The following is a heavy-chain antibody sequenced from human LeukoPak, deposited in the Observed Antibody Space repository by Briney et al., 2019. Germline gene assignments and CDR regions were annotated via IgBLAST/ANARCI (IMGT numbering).Heavy chain of an antibody. J-gene: IGHJ4*02. CDR1: GFTFSSYG. Sequence: GGSLRLSCAASGFTFSSYGMHWVRQAPGKGLEWVAVISYDGSNKYYADSVKGRFTISRDNSKNTLYLQMNSLRAEDTAVYYCAKAGFYYDNSGYFNYWGQGTLVTASS. V-gene: IGHV3-30*18. CDR3: AKAGFYYDNSGYFNY. CDR2: ISYDGSNK. D-gene: IGHD3-22*01.